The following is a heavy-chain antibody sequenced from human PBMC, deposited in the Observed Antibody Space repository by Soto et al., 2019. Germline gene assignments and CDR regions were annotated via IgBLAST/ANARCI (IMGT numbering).Heavy chain of an antibody. Sequence: LRLSFAASGFTFSSYAMSWVRQAPGKGLEWVSSVSAGGDMTYYSDSVKGRFTISRDNSNNALFLQMNSLRAEDTALYYCARGDRGGSGSPASYYYSGLDVWGQGTTVTVSS. CDR3: ARGDRGGSGSPASYYYSGLDV. D-gene: IGHD3-10*01. CDR1: GFTFSSYA. J-gene: IGHJ6*02. CDR2: VSAGGDMT. V-gene: IGHV3-23*01.